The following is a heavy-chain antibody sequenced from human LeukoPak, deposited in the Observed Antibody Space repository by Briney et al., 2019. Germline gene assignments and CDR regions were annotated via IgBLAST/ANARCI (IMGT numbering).Heavy chain of an antibody. V-gene: IGHV3-23*01. CDR2: ISDSSDNT. CDR3: AKDLFGSFDC. Sequence: GGSLRLSCAASGFTFSSYAMSWVRQAPGEGLEWVSTISDSSDNTYYADSVKGRFITSRDNSKNTLFLQMHSLRAEDTAVYYCAKDLFGSFDCWGQGTLVTVSS. J-gene: IGHJ4*02. D-gene: IGHD3-16*01. CDR1: GFTFSSYA.